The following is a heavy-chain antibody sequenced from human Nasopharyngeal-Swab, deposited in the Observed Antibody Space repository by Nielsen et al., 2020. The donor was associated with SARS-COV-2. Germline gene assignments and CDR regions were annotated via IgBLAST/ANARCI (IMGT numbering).Heavy chain of an antibody. CDR2: INEHATIT. J-gene: IGHJ5*02. D-gene: IGHD4-17*01. CDR1: GFAFSNYW. Sequence: GESLKISCEVSGFAFSNYWMHWVRQAPGTGLVWVSRINEHATITTYADSVKGRFTISRDNVQNTLCLQMHSLKAEDTAFYYCIRDLAGAYGSWGQGTLVTVSS. V-gene: IGHV3-74*01. CDR3: IRDLAGAYGS.